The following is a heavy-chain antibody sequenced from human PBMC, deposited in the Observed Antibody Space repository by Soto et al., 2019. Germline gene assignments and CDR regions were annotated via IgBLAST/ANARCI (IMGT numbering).Heavy chain of an antibody. CDR1: GFTFSSYW. V-gene: IGHV3-7*01. CDR2: IKQDGSEK. Sequence: PGGSLRLSCAASGFTFSSYWMSWVSQAPGKGLEWVANIKQDGSEKYYVDSVKGRFTISRDNAKNSLYLQMNSLRAEDTAVYYCTRWDSSSLPYYYYGMDVWGQGTTVTVSS. CDR3: TRWDSSSLPYYYYGMDV. J-gene: IGHJ6*02. D-gene: IGHD6-6*01.